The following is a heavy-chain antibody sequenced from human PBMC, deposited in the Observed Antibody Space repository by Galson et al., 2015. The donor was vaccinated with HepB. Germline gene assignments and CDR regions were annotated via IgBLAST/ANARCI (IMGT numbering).Heavy chain of an antibody. D-gene: IGHD2-8*02. J-gene: IGHJ5*02. V-gene: IGHV3-15*01. CDR1: GFPFNNAW. CDR2: ITSKTDGETT. CDR3: TTDVYYSTYWSWLDP. Sequence: SLRLSCAASGFPFNNAWMTWVRQAPGRGLEWVGRITSKTDGETTDYAAPVKGRFTISSDDSKHSLYMQVNSLKTEDTAVYYCTTDVYYSTYWSWLDPWGQGTLVTVSS.